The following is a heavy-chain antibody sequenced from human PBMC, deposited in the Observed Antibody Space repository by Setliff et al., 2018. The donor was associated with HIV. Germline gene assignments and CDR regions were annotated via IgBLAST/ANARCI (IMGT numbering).Heavy chain of an antibody. V-gene: IGHV1-18*01. CDR2: IGTYNGDT. CDR3: AREYCGGDCFKD. Sequence: KSRASVKVSCKASGYTFTSSGITWVRQAPGQGLEWMGWIGTYNGDTNYAQKFQGRVTMTTDTSTSTAYMELRSLISDDTAVYYCAREYCGGDCFKDWGQGSLVTVSS. D-gene: IGHD2-21*02. J-gene: IGHJ4*02. CDR1: GYTFTSSG.